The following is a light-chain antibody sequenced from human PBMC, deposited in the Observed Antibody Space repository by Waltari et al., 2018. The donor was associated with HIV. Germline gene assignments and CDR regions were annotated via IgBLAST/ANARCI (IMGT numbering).Light chain of an antibody. V-gene: IGKV1-12*02. CDR3: QQTASVPYT. CDR2: ATS. J-gene: IGKJ2*01. Sequence: VSASLGDTVTITCRASQDVYNWLAWYHKRPERAPKLLIFATSTLQSGAPSRFSGSVSGTDFTLTINTLQPEDVGIYYCQQTASVPYTFGQGTKV. CDR1: QDVYNW.